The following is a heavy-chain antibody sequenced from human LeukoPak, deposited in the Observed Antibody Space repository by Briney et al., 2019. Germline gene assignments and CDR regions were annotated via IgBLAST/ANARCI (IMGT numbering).Heavy chain of an antibody. Sequence: GGSLRLSCAASGFTFSDYFMSWIRQAPGEGLEWVSYISGSGSTKYYADSVKGRFTISRDNAKNSLYLQMNSLRAEDTAVYYCARDGIQLWLPYYYYMDVWGKGTTVTVSS. V-gene: IGHV3-11*04. CDR3: ARDGIQLWLPYYYYMDV. CDR2: ISGSGSTK. J-gene: IGHJ6*03. D-gene: IGHD5-18*01. CDR1: GFTFSDYF.